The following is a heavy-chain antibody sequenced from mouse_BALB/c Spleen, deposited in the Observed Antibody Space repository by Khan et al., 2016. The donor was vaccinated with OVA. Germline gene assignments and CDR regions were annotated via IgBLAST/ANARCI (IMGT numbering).Heavy chain of an antibody. CDR2: ISSDNSII. J-gene: IGHJ4*01. CDR1: GFTFSSFG. V-gene: IGHV5-17*02. CDR3: ALRIATGETDVLDY. Sequence: EVELVESGGGLVQPGGSRKLSCAASGFTFSSFGIHWVRQAPEKGLEWVAYISSDNSIIYYADTVKGRFTISRDSPKNTLFLQMTSLRSDDTAMYYCALRIATGETDVLDYWGQGTSVTVSS.